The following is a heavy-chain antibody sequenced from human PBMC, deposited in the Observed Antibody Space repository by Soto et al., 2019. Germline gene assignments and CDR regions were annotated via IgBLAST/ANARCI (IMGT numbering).Heavy chain of an antibody. D-gene: IGHD4-17*01. Sequence: WASVKVSCKASGGTFSSYAISWVRQAPGQGLEWMGGIIPIFGTANYAQKFQGRVTITADKSTSTAYMELSSLRSEDTAVYYCARESPVYGDYEATGIFDYWGQGTLVTVSS. CDR3: ARESPVYGDYEATGIFDY. V-gene: IGHV1-69*06. CDR1: GGTFSSYA. J-gene: IGHJ4*02. CDR2: IIPIFGTA.